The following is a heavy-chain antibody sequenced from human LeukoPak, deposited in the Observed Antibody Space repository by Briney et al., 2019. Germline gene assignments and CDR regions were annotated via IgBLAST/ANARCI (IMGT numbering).Heavy chain of an antibody. Sequence: SGTLSLTRTVSGGSISSYYWSGIRQPPGRGVAGMGDIYYSGSTNYNTSLKSRVTISVDTSKNPFSLKLNSVTAADTAVYYCTTHPGGHMYCYLDYWGQGTLLTVSS. CDR2: IYYSGST. CDR1: GGSISSYY. J-gene: IGHJ4*02. CDR3: TTHPGGHMYCYLDY. V-gene: IGHV4-59*08. D-gene: IGHD5-18*01.